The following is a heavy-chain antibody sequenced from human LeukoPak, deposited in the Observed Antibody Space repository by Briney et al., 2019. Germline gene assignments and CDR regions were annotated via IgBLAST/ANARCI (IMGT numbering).Heavy chain of an antibody. D-gene: IGHD1-20*01. CDR1: GYSISSSNW. CDR3: ARVITGTTNWFDP. Sequence: SDTLSLTCAVSGYSISSSNWWGWIRQPPGKGLEWIGYIYYSGSTYYNPSLKSQVTMSVDTSKNQFSLKLSSVTAVDTAVYYCARVITGTTNWFDPWGQGTLVTVSS. V-gene: IGHV4-28*03. CDR2: IYYSGST. J-gene: IGHJ5*02.